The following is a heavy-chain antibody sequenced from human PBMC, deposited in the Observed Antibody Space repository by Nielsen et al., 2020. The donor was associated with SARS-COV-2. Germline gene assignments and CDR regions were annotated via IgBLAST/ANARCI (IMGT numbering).Heavy chain of an antibody. CDR3: ARDRGGKTTGNWFDP. CDR1: GYTFTGYY. V-gene: IGHV1-2*06. Sequence: ASVKASCKASGYTFTGYYMHWVRQAPGQGLEWMGRINPNSGGTNYAQKFQGRVTMTRDTSISTAYMELSRLRSDDTAVYYCARDRGGKTTGNWFDPWGQGTLVTVSS. J-gene: IGHJ5*02. CDR2: INPNSGGT. D-gene: IGHD4-17*01.